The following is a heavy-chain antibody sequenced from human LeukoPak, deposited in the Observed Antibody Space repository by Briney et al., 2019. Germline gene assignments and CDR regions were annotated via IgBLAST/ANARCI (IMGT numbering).Heavy chain of an antibody. CDR2: INHSGST. J-gene: IGHJ3*02. CDR1: GGSFSGYY. V-gene: IGHV4-34*01. CDR3: ARGSSTSDYAFDI. Sequence: SETLSLTCAVYGGSFSGYYWSWIRQPPGKGLEWIGEINHSGSTNYNPSLKSRVTISVDTSKYQFSLKLSSVTAADTAVYYCARGSSTSDYAFDIWGQGTMVTVSS. D-gene: IGHD2-2*01.